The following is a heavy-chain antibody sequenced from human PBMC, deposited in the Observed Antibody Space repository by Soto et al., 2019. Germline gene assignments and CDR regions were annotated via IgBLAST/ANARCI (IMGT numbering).Heavy chain of an antibody. J-gene: IGHJ4*02. V-gene: IGHV3-30*18. CDR2: ISYDGSNK. CDR3: AKSGTVDTAMVKYFDY. Sequence: QVQLVESGGGMVQPGRSLRLSCAASGFTFSSYGMHWVRQAPGKGLEWVAVISYDGSNKYYADSVKGRFTISRDNSKNTLYLKMNSLRAEDTAVYYCAKSGTVDTAMVKYFDYWGQGTLVTVSS. CDR1: GFTFSSYG. D-gene: IGHD5-18*01.